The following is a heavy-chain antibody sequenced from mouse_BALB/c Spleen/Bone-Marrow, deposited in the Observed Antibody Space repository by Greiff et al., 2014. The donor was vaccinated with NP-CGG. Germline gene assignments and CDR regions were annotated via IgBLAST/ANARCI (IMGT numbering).Heavy chain of an antibody. CDR1: GYASSSSW. D-gene: IGHD2-4*01. J-gene: IGHJ3*01. V-gene: IGHV1-82*01. CDR3: ALYDYDGLSWFAY. Sequence: VMLVESGPELVKPGASVKISCKASGYASSSSWMNRVKQRPGQGLEWIGRIYPGDGNTNYNGKFKGKATLTADKSSTTAYMQLSRLTSVDSAVYFCALYDYDGLSWFAYWGQGTLVTVSA. CDR2: IYPGDGNT.